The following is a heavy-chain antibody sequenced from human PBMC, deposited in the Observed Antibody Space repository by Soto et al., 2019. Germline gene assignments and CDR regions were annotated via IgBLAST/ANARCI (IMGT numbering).Heavy chain of an antibody. CDR3: ARDLRGITMVRGVIVAYYYGMDV. D-gene: IGHD3-10*01. V-gene: IGHV4-4*02. CDR1: GGSISSSNW. J-gene: IGHJ6*02. Sequence: PSETLSLTCSVSGGSISSSNWWSWVRQPPGKGLEWIGEIYHSGSTNYNPSLKSRVTISVDKPKNQFSLKLSSVTAADTAVYYCARDLRGITMVRGVIVAYYYGMDVWGQGTTVTVSS. CDR2: IYHSGST.